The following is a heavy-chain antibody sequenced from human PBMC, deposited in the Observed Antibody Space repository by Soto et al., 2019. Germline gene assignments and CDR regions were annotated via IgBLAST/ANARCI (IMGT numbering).Heavy chain of an antibody. V-gene: IGHV1-2*04. CDR1: GYTLPGPF. J-gene: IGHJ4*02. D-gene: IGHD3-10*01. CDR2: INPNSGGT. Sequence: ASVKVSSKGSGYTLPGPFIAWGRQAPRQGLEWMGWINPNSGGTNYAQKFQGWVTMTRDTSISTAYMELSRLRSDDTAVYYCALGRFGELLFVFWGQGTLVTVSS. CDR3: ALGRFGELLFVF.